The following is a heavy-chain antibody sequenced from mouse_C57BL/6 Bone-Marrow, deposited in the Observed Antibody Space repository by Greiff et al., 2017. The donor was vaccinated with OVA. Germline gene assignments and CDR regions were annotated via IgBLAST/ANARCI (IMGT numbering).Heavy chain of an antibody. CDR3: ARREAY. V-gene: IGHV2-2*01. Sequence: QVKLQQSGPGLVQPSQRLSIPCTVSGFSLTSYGVYWVRPSPGKGLEWMGVLWSGGSTDYTAAFISRLSISKDKSKSQVFFKMNSLQADYTSIYSFARREAYWGQGTLVTVSA. CDR1: GFSLTSYG. CDR2: LWSGGST. J-gene: IGHJ3*01.